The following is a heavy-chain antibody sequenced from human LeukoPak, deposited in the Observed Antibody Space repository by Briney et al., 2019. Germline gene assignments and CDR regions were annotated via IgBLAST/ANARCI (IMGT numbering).Heavy chain of an antibody. J-gene: IGHJ4*02. CDR1: GGSISSYY. D-gene: IGHD6-13*01. V-gene: IGHV4-59*12. Sequence: SETLSLTCTVSGGSISSYYWSWIRQPPGKGLEWIGYIYYSGSTNYNPSLKSRVTISVDTSKNQFSLKLSSVTAADTAVYYCARDPRRVAAAGTIDYWGQGALVTVSS. CDR3: ARDPRRVAAAGTIDY. CDR2: IYYSGST.